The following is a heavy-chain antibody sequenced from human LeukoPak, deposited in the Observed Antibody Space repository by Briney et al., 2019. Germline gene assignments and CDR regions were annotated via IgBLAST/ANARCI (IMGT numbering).Heavy chain of an antibody. CDR1: GFTFSSYG. D-gene: IGHD5-24*01. J-gene: IGHJ4*02. Sequence: PGRSLRLSCAASGFTFSSYGMHWVRQAPGKGLEWVAVIWYDGSNKYYADSVKGRFTISRDNSKNTLNLQMNSLRAEDTAVYYCARSRDGYNILDYWGQGTLVTVSS. CDR3: ARSRDGYNILDY. V-gene: IGHV3-33*01. CDR2: IWYDGSNK.